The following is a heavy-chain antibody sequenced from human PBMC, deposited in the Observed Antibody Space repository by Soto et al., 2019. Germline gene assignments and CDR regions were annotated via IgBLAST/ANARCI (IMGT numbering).Heavy chain of an antibody. CDR3: ARGEAAAGLYYFDY. J-gene: IGHJ4*02. V-gene: IGHV1-18*04. D-gene: IGHD6-13*01. Sequence: EASVKVSCKASGYTFTSYGIGWVRQAPGQGLEWMGWISAYNGNTNYAQKLQGRVTMTTDTSTGTAYMELRSLRSDDTAVYYCARGEAAAGLYYFDYWGQGTLVTVSS. CDR2: ISAYNGNT. CDR1: GYTFTSYG.